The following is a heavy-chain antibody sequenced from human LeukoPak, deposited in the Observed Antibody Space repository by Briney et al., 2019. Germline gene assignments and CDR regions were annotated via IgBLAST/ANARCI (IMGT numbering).Heavy chain of an antibody. J-gene: IGHJ4*02. V-gene: IGHV3-48*01. Sequence: GGSLRLSCAASGFTFSSYSMNWVRQAPGKGLEWVSYISSSSSTIYYADSVKGRFTISRDNAKNSLYLQMNSLRAEDTALYYCAKDITPQYSSSSFDYWGQGTLVTVSS. CDR2: ISSSSSTI. CDR1: GFTFSSYS. D-gene: IGHD6-13*01. CDR3: AKDITPQYSSSSFDY.